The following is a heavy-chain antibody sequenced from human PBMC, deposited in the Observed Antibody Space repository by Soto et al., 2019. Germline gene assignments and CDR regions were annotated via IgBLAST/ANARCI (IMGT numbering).Heavy chain of an antibody. J-gene: IGHJ4*02. CDR1: GFTFSSYA. Sequence: HPGGSLRLSCAASGFTFSSYAMSWVRQAPGKGLEWVSAISGSGGSTYYADSVKGRFTISRDNSKNTLHLQMNSLRAEDTAVYYCAKKTSGLWSGYYKGNYFDYWGQGTLVTVSS. CDR3: AKKTSGLWSGYYKGNYFDY. CDR2: ISGSGGST. D-gene: IGHD3-3*01. V-gene: IGHV3-23*01.